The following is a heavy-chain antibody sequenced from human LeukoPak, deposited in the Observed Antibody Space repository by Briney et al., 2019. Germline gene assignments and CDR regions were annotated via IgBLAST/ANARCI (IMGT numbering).Heavy chain of an antibody. CDR3: ARAFQSLGGLSLPDY. J-gene: IGHJ4*02. D-gene: IGHD3-16*02. V-gene: IGHV7-4-1*02. CDR2: IRPSTGNP. CDR1: GYTLTNYA. Sequence: ASVKVSCKASGYTLTNYAMNWVRQAPGQGLEWMGWIRPSTGNPTYAQCFTGRFVFSLDTSVSTTYLQISSLKAEDTAVYFCARAFQSLGGLSLPDYWGQGTLVTVSS.